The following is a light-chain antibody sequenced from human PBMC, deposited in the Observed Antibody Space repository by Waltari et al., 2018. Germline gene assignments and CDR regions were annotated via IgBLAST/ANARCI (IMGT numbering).Light chain of an antibody. V-gene: IGKV2-28*01. Sequence: DIVVTQSPLSLPVTTGEPASISGRSSQSLLHRNGNNYFDWYLQKPGQSPQPLIYLGSNRASGVPDRFSGSGSGTDFTLRISRVEAEDVGVYYCMQSLQTLWTFGPGTKVEIK. CDR3: MQSLQTLWT. J-gene: IGKJ1*01. CDR2: LGS. CDR1: QSLLHRNGNNY.